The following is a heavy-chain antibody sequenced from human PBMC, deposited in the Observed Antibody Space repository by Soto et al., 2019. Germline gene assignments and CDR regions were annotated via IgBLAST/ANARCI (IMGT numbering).Heavy chain of an antibody. CDR2: INHSGST. CDR1: GGSFSGYY. V-gene: IGHV4-34*01. D-gene: IGHD3-10*01. J-gene: IGHJ4*02. Sequence: LSLTCAVYGGSFSGYYWSWIRQPPGKGLEWIGEINHSGSTNYNPSLKSRVTISVDTSKNQFSLKLSSVTAADTAVYYCARGVTMVRGAGSLKYWGQGTLVTVSS. CDR3: ARGVTMVRGAGSLKY.